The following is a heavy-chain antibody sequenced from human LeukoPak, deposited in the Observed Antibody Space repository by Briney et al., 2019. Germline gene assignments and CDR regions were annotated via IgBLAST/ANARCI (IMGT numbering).Heavy chain of an antibody. D-gene: IGHD4-17*01. Sequence: PGGSLRLSCTASGFTFSSYSMNWVRQAPGKGLEWVLYISSSSSTIYYADSVKGRFTISRDNAKNSLYLQMNSLRAEDAAVYYCAPQRGPDYGDFVGWFDRWGQGTLVTVSS. J-gene: IGHJ5*02. CDR1: GFTFSSYS. CDR3: APQRGPDYGDFVGWFDR. CDR2: ISSSSSTI. V-gene: IGHV3-48*01.